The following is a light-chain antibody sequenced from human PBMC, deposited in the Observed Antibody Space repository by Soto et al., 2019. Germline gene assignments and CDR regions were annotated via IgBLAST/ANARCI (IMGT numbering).Light chain of an antibody. CDR2: GAS. Sequence: EIVLTQSPGTLSLSPGKRATLSCRASQSVSSAYLAWYQQKPGQAPRLLISGASSRATGIPDRFSGSGSGTDFSLTISGLEPEDCAVYYCQQYGGSVPITFGQGTRLDIK. CDR3: QQYGGSVPIT. CDR1: QSVSSAY. J-gene: IGKJ5*01. V-gene: IGKV3-20*01.